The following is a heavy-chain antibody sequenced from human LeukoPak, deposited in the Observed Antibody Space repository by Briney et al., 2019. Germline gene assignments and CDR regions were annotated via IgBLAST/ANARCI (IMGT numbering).Heavy chain of an antibody. V-gene: IGHV4-34*01. D-gene: IGHD2-21*02. CDR1: GGSFSGYY. CDR2: INHSGST. J-gene: IGHJ4*02. CDR3: ARDDVVTAIHDY. Sequence: SETLSLTCAVYGGSFSGYYWSWIRQPLGKGLEWIGEINHSGSTNYNPSLKSRVTISVDTSKNQFSLKLSSVTAADTAVYYCARDDVVTAIHDYWGQGTLVTVSS.